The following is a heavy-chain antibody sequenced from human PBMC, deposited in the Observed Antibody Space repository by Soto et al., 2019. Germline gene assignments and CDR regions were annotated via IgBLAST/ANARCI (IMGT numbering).Heavy chain of an antibody. CDR3: ATINYYGSGSYSQNWFDP. D-gene: IGHD3-10*01. V-gene: IGHV1-2*02. CDR1: GYTFTGYY. J-gene: IGHJ5*02. CDR2: INPNSGGT. Sequence: QVQLVQSGAEVKKPGASVKVSCKASGYTFTGYYMHWVRQAPGQGLEWMGWINPNSGGTNYAQKFQGRVTITADESTSTAYMELSSLRSEDAAVYYCATINYYGSGSYSQNWFDPWGQGTLVTVSS.